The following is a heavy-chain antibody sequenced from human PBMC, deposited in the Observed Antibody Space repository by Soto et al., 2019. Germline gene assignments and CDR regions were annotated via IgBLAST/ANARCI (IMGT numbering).Heavy chain of an antibody. V-gene: IGHV4-31*03. CDR2: IYDSGSP. CDR3: ARVRENYFDS. Sequence: SETLSLTCTVSGGSISSDGVYYHWSWIRQHPGKGLEWIGYIYDSGSPYYHPSLESRVTVSVDTSKNQFSLKLSSLTAADTAVYYCARVRENYFDSWGQG. CDR1: GGSISSDGVYYH. J-gene: IGHJ4*02.